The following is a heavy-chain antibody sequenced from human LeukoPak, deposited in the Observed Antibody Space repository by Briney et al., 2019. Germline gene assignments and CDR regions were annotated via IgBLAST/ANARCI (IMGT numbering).Heavy chain of an antibody. CDR1: GGTFSSYA. V-gene: IGHV1-69*06. CDR2: IIPIFGTA. D-gene: IGHD6-13*01. Sequence: GASVKVSCKASGGTFSSYAISWARQAPGQGLEWMGGIIPIFGTANYAQKFQGRVTITADKSTSTAYMELSSLRSEDTAVYYCARGSTAAGTGWFDPWGQGTLVTVSS. CDR3: ARGSTAAGTGWFDP. J-gene: IGHJ5*02.